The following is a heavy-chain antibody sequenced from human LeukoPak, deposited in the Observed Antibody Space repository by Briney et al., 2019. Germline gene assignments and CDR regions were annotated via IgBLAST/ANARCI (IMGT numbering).Heavy chain of an antibody. CDR1: GFTFSSYA. J-gene: IGHJ1*01. Sequence: GGSLRLSCAASGFTFSSYAMSWVRQAPGKGLEWVSAISGSGGSTCYADSVKGRFTISRDNSKNTLYLQMSSLRAEDTAVYYCAKARYSSGWRKYFQHWGQGTLVTVSS. CDR3: AKARYSSGWRKYFQH. D-gene: IGHD6-19*01. CDR2: ISGSGGST. V-gene: IGHV3-23*01.